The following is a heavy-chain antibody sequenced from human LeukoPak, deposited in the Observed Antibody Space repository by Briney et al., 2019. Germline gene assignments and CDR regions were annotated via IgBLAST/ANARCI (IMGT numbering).Heavy chain of an antibody. D-gene: IGHD3-3*01. CDR3: ARSYDFWSGFNIGGYFQH. J-gene: IGHJ1*01. CDR2: INHDGRET. V-gene: IGHV3-7*01. Sequence: GGSLRLTCLGSGFNFRYFWMSWVRQAPGKGLEWVANINHDGRETYYADSVKGRFIISRDNAKDSLYLQMNSLRAEDAAVYYCARSYDFWSGFNIGGYFQHWGQGTLVTVSS. CDR1: GFNFRYFW.